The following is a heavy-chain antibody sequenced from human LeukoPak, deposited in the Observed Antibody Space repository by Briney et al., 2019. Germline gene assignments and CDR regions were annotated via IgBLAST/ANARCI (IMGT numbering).Heavy chain of an antibody. CDR2: IYSGGST. CDR1: GFTVSSNY. CDR3: ATDGNYDWNYKSGFDY. J-gene: IGHJ4*02. V-gene: IGHV3-66*01. D-gene: IGHD1-7*01. Sequence: GGSLRLSCAASGFTVSSNYMSWVRQAPGKGLEWVSVIYSGGSTYYADSVKGRFTISRDNSKNTLYLQMNSLRAEDTAVYYCATDGNYDWNYKSGFDYWGQGTLVTVSS.